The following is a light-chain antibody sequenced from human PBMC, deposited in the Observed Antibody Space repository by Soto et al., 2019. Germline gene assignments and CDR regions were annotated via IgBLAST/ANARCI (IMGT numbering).Light chain of an antibody. CDR1: QSVSSNY. V-gene: IGKV3-20*01. J-gene: IGKJ1*01. CDR2: AAS. Sequence: IVLTQSPGTLSLSPGERATLSCRAGQSVSSNYLAWYQQKPGQAPRLLIYAASSRATGIPDRFSGSGSGTDFTLTISSLQPEDFATYYCQQSYSTPPTFGQGTKVDI. CDR3: QQSYSTPPT.